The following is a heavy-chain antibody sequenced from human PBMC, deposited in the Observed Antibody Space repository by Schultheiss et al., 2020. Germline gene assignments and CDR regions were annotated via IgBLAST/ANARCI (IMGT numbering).Heavy chain of an antibody. CDR1: GFSFSNYA. D-gene: IGHD6-25*01. CDR3: ARASSGFDY. Sequence: GGSLRLSCAGSGFSFSNYAMNWVRKAPGKGLEWVSGISNEAVSTYYADSVKGRFTISRDNSKNSLYLQMNSLRADDTAVYYCARASSGFDYWGQGTLVTVSS. CDR2: ISNEAVST. J-gene: IGHJ4*02. V-gene: IGHV3-23*01.